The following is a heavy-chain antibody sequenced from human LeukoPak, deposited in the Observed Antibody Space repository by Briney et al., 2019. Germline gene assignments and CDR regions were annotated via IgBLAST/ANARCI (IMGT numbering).Heavy chain of an antibody. CDR3: ANPRYDSSGYYYVD. V-gene: IGHV1-3*01. D-gene: IGHD3-22*01. Sequence: GASVKVSCKASGYTFIDYTMHWLRQAPGQRLDWMGWVNGGSGNTKYSPEFQGRVTITRDTSASTGYMELSSLRSEDTAVYHCANPRYDSSGYYYVDWGQGTLVTVSS. J-gene: IGHJ4*02. CDR2: VNGGSGNT. CDR1: GYTFIDYT.